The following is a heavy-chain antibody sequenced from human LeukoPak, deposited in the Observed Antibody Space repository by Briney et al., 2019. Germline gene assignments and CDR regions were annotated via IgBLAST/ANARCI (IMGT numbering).Heavy chain of an antibody. CDR1: GYTFTGYY. V-gene: IGHV1-2*02. Sequence: ASVKVSCKASGYTFTGYYMHWVRQAPGQGLEWMGWINPNSGGTNYAQKFQGRVTMTRDTSISTAYMELSRLRSDDTAVYYCARDVRGVTQHEYYFDYWGQGTLVTVSS. J-gene: IGHJ4*02. CDR3: ARDVRGVTQHEYYFDY. CDR2: INPNSGGT. D-gene: IGHD3-10*01.